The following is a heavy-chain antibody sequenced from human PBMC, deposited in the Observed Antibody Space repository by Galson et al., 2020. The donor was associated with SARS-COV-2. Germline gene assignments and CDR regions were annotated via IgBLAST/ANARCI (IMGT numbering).Heavy chain of an antibody. CDR2: IKQDGSEK. CDR3: ARDRGEFWGGSYRDNGLDG. CDR1: GFTFSSYW. J-gene: IGHJ6*02. V-gene: IGHV3-7*01. D-gene: IGHD3-3*01. Sequence: GESLKISCTASGFTFSSYWMSWVRQAPGKGLEWVANIKQDGSEKYYVDSVKGRFTISRDSAKNSLYLQMNSLRVDGTAVYYCARDRGEFWGGSYRDNGLDGWSQGTTVTVSS.